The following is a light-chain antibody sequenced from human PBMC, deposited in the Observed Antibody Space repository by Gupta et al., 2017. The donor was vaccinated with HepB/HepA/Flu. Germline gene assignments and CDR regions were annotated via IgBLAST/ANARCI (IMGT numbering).Light chain of an antibody. CDR3: LQHNSYPWT. CDR2: AAS. Sequence: DIQMTQSPSSLSASVGDRVTITCRASQGIRKDLGWYLQKPGKAPKRLIYAASSLQSGVPSRISGSGSGTEFTLTISSLQPEDFATYYCLQHNSYPWTFGQGTKVEIK. V-gene: IGKV1-17*01. J-gene: IGKJ1*01. CDR1: QGIRKD.